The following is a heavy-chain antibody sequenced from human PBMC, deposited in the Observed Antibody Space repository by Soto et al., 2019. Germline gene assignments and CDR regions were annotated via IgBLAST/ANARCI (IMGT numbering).Heavy chain of an antibody. J-gene: IGHJ6*02. CDR3: AREGWPLLQTGMDV. D-gene: IGHD2-15*01. CDR1: GASITRDGYY. V-gene: IGHV4-31*03. CDR2: IYYSGNT. Sequence: SETLSLTCTVSGASITRDGYYWSWLRQHPGKGLEWIGHIYYSGNTYYDLSLKSRVTISVDTSKNQFSLKLSSVTAADTAVYYCAREGWPLLQTGMDVWGQGTTVTVSS.